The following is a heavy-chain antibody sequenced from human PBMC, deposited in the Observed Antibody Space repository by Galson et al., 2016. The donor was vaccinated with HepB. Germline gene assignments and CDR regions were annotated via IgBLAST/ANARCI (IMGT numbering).Heavy chain of an antibody. D-gene: IGHD2-2*01. CDR1: GFTFISYN. CDR2: VFYDDSRK. J-gene: IGHJ2*01. CDR3: VRDISSSHFDL. V-gene: IGHV3-33*08. Sequence: SLRLSCAASGFTFISYNMNWVRQAPGKGLEWVAVVFYDDSRKYYADFVKGRFSISRDNSKSSLYLDMISLRAEDTAVYYCVRDISSSHFDLWGRGTLVTVTS.